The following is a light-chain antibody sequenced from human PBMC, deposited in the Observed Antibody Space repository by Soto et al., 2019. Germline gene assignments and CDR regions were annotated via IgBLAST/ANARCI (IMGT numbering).Light chain of an antibody. J-gene: IGLJ2*01. Sequence: QSALTQPASVSGSPGQSITISCTGTSSDVGSYHLVSWYQHHPGKAPKLIIYEVTNRPSGISNRFSGSKSGNTASLTISGLQGDDEATYYCSSSTSTSSLVVFGGGTKLTVL. CDR2: EVT. V-gene: IGLV2-14*02. CDR1: SSDVGSYHL. CDR3: SSSTSTSSLVV.